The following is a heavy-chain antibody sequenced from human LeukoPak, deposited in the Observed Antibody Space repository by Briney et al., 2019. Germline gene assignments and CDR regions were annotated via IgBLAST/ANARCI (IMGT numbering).Heavy chain of an antibody. CDR1: GFTFSGSA. D-gene: IGHD3-10*01. J-gene: IGHJ5*02. CDR3: ISPRGPFNNWFAP. V-gene: IGHV3-73*01. CDR2: IRSKANSYAT. Sequence: GGSLRLSCAASGFTFSGSAMHWVRQASGNGLEWVGRIRSKANSYATAYAASVKGRFTISRDDSKNTAYLQMNSLKTEDTAVYYFISPRGPFNNWFAPRGQETLVTVSS.